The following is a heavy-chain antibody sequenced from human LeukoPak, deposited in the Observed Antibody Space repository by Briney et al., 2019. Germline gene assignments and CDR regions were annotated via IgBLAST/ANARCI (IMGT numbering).Heavy chain of an antibody. CDR3: ARHEYSGSYYGVSWFDP. CDR1: GGSISSSGYY. D-gene: IGHD1-26*01. Sequence: PSETLSLTCTVSGGSISSSGYYWGWIRQPPGKGLEWIASIYYSGSTYYNPSLKSRVTISVDTSKNQLSLKLSSLTAADTAVYYCARHEYSGSYYGVSWFDPRGQGTLVTVSS. V-gene: IGHV4-39*01. J-gene: IGHJ5*02. CDR2: IYYSGST.